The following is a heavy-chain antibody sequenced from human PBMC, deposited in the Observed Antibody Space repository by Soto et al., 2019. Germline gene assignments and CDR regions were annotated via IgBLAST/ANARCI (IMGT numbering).Heavy chain of an antibody. CDR2: ISGSGGST. Sequence: PWGSLRLSCAASGFTFSTYAMSWVRQAPGKGLEWVSAISGSGGSTYYADPVKGRFTISRDNSKNTLYLQMNSLRAEDTAVHYCASPLAYCSRTHLYIWLVYWGPGVVLTVSA. CDR1: GFTFSTYA. J-gene: IGHJ4*02. CDR3: ASPLAYCSRTHLYIWLVY. V-gene: IGHV3-23*01. D-gene: IGHD2-2*01.